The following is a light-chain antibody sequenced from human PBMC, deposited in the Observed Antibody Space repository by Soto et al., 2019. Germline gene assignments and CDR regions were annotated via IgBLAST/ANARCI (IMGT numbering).Light chain of an antibody. J-gene: IGKJ1*01. V-gene: IGKV1-5*01. CDR2: DAS. CDR1: QSVSGW. Sequence: DVEMTTPPSTLSASAGDKITATCRASQSVSGWLAWYQQKPGEAPKLLIYDASALPRGVPSRFSGSGSGTKFTLTIASLQPDDFATYYCQQYETFSGTFGPGTKVDIK. CDR3: QQYETFSGT.